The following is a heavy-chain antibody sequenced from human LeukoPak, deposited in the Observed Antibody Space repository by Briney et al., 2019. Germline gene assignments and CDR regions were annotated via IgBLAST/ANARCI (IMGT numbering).Heavy chain of an antibody. J-gene: IGHJ4*02. D-gene: IGHD3-16*02. Sequence: GGSLRLSCTTSGFSFSSYTMNWVRQAPGKGLEWVSSISGSGSYIYYADSVKGRFTISRDNAKNSLFLQLNSLRAEDTAVYYCARRTYDYVWGSYPVDQFDYWGQGTLVTVSS. CDR3: ARRTYDYVWGSYPVDQFDY. CDR2: ISGSGSYI. CDR1: GFSFSSYT. V-gene: IGHV3-21*01.